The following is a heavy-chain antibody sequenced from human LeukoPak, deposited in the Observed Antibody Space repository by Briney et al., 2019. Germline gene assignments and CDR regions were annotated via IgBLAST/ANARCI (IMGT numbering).Heavy chain of an antibody. CDR3: ASGRQLGY. J-gene: IGHJ4*02. Sequence: GGSLTLSCAASGFTFSSYWLSWVRLAPGKGLEWVANIKQDGSERYYVDSVKGRFTISRDNAKNSLYLQMNSLRAEDTALYNCASGRQLGYWGQGTLFTASS. V-gene: IGHV3-7*01. CDR2: IKQDGSER. CDR1: GFTFSSYW. D-gene: IGHD3-16*01.